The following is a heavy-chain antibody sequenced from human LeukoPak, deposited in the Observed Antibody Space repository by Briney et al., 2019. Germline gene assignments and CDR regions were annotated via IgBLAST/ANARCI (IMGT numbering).Heavy chain of an antibody. J-gene: IGHJ4*02. D-gene: IGHD6-19*01. Sequence: PGVSLTLSCAASGFPFSTYWAHWARQAPGKGLVWVSHINVDGSGGTYADSVKGRFTISRDNAKNTLYLHMNILRAEDTAVYYCARAARIYSSGWYYSFDYWGQGTLVTVSS. CDR1: GFPFSTYW. V-gene: IGHV3-74*01. CDR2: INVDGSGG. CDR3: ARAARIYSSGWYYSFDY.